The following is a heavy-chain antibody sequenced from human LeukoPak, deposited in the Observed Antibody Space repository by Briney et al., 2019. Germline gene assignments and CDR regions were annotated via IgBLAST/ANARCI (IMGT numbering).Heavy chain of an antibody. V-gene: IGHV1-2*02. D-gene: IGHD3-10*01. Sequence: ASVKVSCKASGYTFTGYYMHWVRQAPGQGLEWMGWINPNSGGTNYAQKFQGRVTMTRDTSISTAYMELSRLRSDDTAVYYCARDRVVVRGVNYYYYGMDVWGQGTTVTVSS. CDR2: INPNSGGT. CDR3: ARDRVVVRGVNYYYYGMDV. CDR1: GYTFTGYY. J-gene: IGHJ6*02.